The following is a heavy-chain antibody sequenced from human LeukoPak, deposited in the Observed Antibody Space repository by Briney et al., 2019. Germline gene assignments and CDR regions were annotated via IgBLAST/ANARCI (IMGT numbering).Heavy chain of an antibody. J-gene: IGHJ4*02. D-gene: IGHD5-24*01. CDR1: GYTFTSYG. Sequence: ASVKVSCKASGYTFTSYGISWVRQAPGQGLDGMGWISAYNGNTNYAQKLQGRVTMTTDTSTSTAYMELRSLRSDDTAVYYCARDPADGYSGDWGQGTLVTVSS. V-gene: IGHV1-18*01. CDR3: ARDPADGYSGD. CDR2: ISAYNGNT.